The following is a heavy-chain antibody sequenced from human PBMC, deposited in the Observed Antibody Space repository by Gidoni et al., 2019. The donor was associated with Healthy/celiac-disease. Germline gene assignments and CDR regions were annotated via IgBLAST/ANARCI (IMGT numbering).Heavy chain of an antibody. V-gene: IGHV3-33*01. CDR1: GFNFSSYG. D-gene: IGHD5-12*01. CDR2: ICYDGSNK. J-gene: IGHJ6*02. Sequence: QVQLVESGGGVVQPGRSLRLSCAASGFNFSSYGMHRVRQAPGKGLEWVAVICYDGSNKYYADSVKGRFTVSRDNSKNTLYLQMNSLRAEDTAVYYCARDGGGYTEGMDVWGQGTTVTVSS. CDR3: ARDGGGYTEGMDV.